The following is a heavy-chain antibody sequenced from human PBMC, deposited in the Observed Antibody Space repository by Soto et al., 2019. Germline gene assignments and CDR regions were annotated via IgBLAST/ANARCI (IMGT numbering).Heavy chain of an antibody. Sequence: ASVKVSCKASGYSFTCYGISWVRQAPGQGLEWMGWISPYNGNTKYAQDFQGRVTMTTDTSTYTAYMEMRSLRSDDPAVYYCARDFGSDLSAPGAVFDYWGQGTLVTVSS. CDR3: ARDFGSDLSAPGAVFDY. CDR2: ISPYNGNT. CDR1: GYSFTCYG. J-gene: IGHJ4*02. D-gene: IGHD3-3*01. V-gene: IGHV1-18*04.